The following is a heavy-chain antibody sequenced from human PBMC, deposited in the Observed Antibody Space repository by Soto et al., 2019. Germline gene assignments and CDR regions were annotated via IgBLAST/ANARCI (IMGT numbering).Heavy chain of an antibody. J-gene: IGHJ6*02. D-gene: IGHD3-22*01. CDR1: GGTFSSYA. CDR3: ASRFPYYFDRSGFAPLDV. CDR2: IIPIFGKA. Sequence: QVQLVQSGAGVKKPGSSVKVSCKASGGTFSSYAISWVRQAPGQGLEWMGGIIPIFGKAHYAQKVQGRVTITADESTSTAYMELSSLRSEDTAVYYCASRFPYYFDRSGFAPLDVWGQGTMVTVSS. V-gene: IGHV1-69*01.